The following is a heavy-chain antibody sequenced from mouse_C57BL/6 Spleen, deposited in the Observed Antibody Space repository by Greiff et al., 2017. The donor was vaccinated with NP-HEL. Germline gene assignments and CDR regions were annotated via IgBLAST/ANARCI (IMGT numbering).Heavy chain of an antibody. CDR3: ARDGYGYDGFDY. CDR1: GYTFTSYW. J-gene: IGHJ2*01. V-gene: IGHV1-53*01. D-gene: IGHD2-2*01. CDR2: INPSNGGT. Sequence: QVQLQQPGTELVKPGASVKLSCKASGYTFTSYWMHWVKQRPGHGLEWIGNINPSNGGTNYNEKFKSKATLTVDKSSSTAYMQLSSLTSEDAAVYYCARDGYGYDGFDYWGQGTTLTVSS.